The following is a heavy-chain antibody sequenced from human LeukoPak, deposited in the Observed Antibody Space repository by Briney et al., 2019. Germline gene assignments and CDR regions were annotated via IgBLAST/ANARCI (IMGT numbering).Heavy chain of an antibody. V-gene: IGHV4-31*03. Sequence: PSETLSLTCTVSGGSISSGGYYWSWIRQHPGKGLEWIGYIYYSGSTYYNPSLKSRVAISVDASKNQFSLKLSSVTAADTAVYYCARDVASTKTIDYWGQGTLVTVSS. CDR3: ARDVASTKTIDY. D-gene: IGHD2-2*01. CDR1: GGSISSGGYY. J-gene: IGHJ4*02. CDR2: IYYSGST.